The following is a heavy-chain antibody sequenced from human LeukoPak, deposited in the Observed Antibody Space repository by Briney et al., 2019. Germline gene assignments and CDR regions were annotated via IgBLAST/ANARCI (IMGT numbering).Heavy chain of an antibody. J-gene: IGHJ4*02. CDR2: ISGSGGST. Sequence: PGRSLRLSCAASGFTFSSYAMSWVRQAPGKGLEWVSAISGSGGSTYYADSVKGRFTISRDNSKNTLYLQMNSLRAEDTAVYYCANRGYSGYPFDYWGQGTLVTVSS. CDR3: ANRGYSGYPFDY. D-gene: IGHD5-12*01. V-gene: IGHV3-23*01. CDR1: GFTFSSYA.